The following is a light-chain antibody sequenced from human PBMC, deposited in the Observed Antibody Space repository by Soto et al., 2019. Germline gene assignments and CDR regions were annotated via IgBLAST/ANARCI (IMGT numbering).Light chain of an antibody. V-gene: IGLV2-14*01. CDR1: SSDVGGYNY. Sequence: QSALTQPASVSGSPGQSITISCTGTSSDVGGYNYVSWYQQYPGKAPKLMIYDVSNRPSGVSNRFSGSKSGNTASLTISGLRAEDEADYYCSSYTSTSTYVLFGGGTQLTVL. J-gene: IGLJ2*01. CDR3: SSYTSTSTYVL. CDR2: DVS.